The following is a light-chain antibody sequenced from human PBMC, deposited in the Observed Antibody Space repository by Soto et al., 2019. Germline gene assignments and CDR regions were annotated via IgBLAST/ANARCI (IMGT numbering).Light chain of an antibody. CDR1: QSISSY. V-gene: IGKV1-39*01. Sequence: DIHMTQSTASLSASVGGRVTITCRASQSISSYLNWYQQKPGKAPKLLFYAASSLQSGVPSRFSGSGSGTDFTLTISSLQPEDFATYYCQQSYSTRPLTFGGGTKVDIK. J-gene: IGKJ4*01. CDR3: QQSYSTRPLT. CDR2: AAS.